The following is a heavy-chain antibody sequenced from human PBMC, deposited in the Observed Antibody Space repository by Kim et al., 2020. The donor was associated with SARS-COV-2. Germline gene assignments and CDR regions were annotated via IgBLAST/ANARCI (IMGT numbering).Heavy chain of an antibody. V-gene: IGHV3-23*01. Sequence: YYADSVTGRFTISRDNSKNTLFLQMNSLRAEDTAVYYCAKLGVDTAMSSYWGQGTLVIVSS. J-gene: IGHJ4*02. D-gene: IGHD5-18*01. CDR3: AKLGVDTAMSSY.